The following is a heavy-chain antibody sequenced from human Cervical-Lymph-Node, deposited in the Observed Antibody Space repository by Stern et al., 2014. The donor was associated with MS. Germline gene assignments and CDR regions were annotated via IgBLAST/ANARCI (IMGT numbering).Heavy chain of an antibody. CDR2: IYTSGST. D-gene: IGHD3-9*01. CDR3: ARDCRLRYFDNYGMDV. Sequence: QVQLQESGPGLVKPSQTLSLTCTVSGGSISSGSYYWSWIRQPAGKGLEWIGRIYTSGSTNYNPSLKSRVTISVDTSKTQFSLKLSSVTAADTAVYYCARDCRLRYFDNYGMDVWGQGTTVTVSS. CDR1: GGSISSGSYY. J-gene: IGHJ6*02. V-gene: IGHV4-61*02.